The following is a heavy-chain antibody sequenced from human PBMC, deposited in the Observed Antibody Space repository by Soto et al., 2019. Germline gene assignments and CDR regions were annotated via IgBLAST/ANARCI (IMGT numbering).Heavy chain of an antibody. CDR3: ARDSRPQNILRFLKSFAS. V-gene: IGHV1-69*13. Sequence: SVKVYCKTSGDTFSNYAISWVRQAPGQGLEWMGGIVPMSGTADYAQKFRDRVTITADESTSTAFMELSSLRSEDSALYYCARDSRPQNILRFLKSFASWGQGTLVTVSS. J-gene: IGHJ5*02. CDR1: GDTFSNYA. D-gene: IGHD3-3*01. CDR2: IVPMSGTA.